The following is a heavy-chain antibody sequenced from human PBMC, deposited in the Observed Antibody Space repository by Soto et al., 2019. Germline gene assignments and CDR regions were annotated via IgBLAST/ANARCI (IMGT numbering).Heavy chain of an antibody. CDR1: GYSFTRYW. CDR2: IYPGDSDT. D-gene: IGHD6-13*01. J-gene: IGHJ4*02. CDR3: PSQVSSRWYVY. V-gene: IGHV5-51*01. Sequence: GEALKISCKGSGYSFTRYWIGWVRQMPGKGLEWMGIIYPGDSDTRYSPSFQGQVTISADKSISTAYLQWSSLKASDTAMYYCPSQVSSRWYVYWGQGTLVTVS.